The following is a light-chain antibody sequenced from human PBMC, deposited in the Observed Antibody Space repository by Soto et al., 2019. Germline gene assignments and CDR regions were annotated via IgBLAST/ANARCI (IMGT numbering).Light chain of an antibody. CDR3: SSYTSSSPYV. CDR2: DVS. CDR1: SSDVGGYNY. J-gene: IGLJ1*01. V-gene: IGLV2-14*01. Sequence: QSALTQPPSASGSPGQSVTISCTGTSSDVGGYNYVSWYQQHPGKAPKLMIYDVSNRPSGVSNRFSGSESGNTASLTISGLQAEDEADYYCSSYTSSSPYVFGTGTKVTVL.